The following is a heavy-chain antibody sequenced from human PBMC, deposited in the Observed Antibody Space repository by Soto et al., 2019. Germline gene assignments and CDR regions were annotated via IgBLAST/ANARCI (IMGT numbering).Heavy chain of an antibody. J-gene: IGHJ4*02. CDR2: IFYIGTT. V-gene: IGHV4-31*03. CDR1: GDSISSGGYF. CDR3: ARGRLRWRYFVY. D-gene: IGHD4-17*01. Sequence: SETLSLTCTVSGDSISSGGYFWNWIRHHPGKGLEWIGYIFYIGTTFYNPSLKSRLSISVYTSNNQFSLNLTSVTAADTAVYFCARGRLRWRYFVYWGQGALLPVST.